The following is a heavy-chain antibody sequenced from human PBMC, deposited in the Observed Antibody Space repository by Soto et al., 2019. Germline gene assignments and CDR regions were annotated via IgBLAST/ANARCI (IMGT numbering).Heavy chain of an antibody. D-gene: IGHD4-17*01. CDR3: EGDSTDGDFVDAFDV. CDR2: IYSGGTT. J-gene: IGHJ3*01. V-gene: IGHV3-66*01. CDR1: GFSVSINY. Sequence: ELQLVESGGGLVQPGGSLRLSCAASGFSVSINYVNWVRQAPGKGLEWVSVIYSGGTTHYADSVKGRFSISRDTSKNTLYIQMNSLRVEDTAVYYCEGDSTDGDFVDAFDVWGQGTMVTVSS.